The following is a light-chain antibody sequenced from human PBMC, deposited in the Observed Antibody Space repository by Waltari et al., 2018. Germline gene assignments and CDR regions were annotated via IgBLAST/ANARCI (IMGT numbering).Light chain of an antibody. CDR2: DVS. CDR1: SSDVGGYNS. J-gene: IGLJ2*01. CDR3: CSFAAGNTVI. V-gene: IGLV2-11*01. Sequence: QSALTQPRSVSGSPGQSVTISCTGTSSDVGGYNSVSWYQQDPVKAPKLLIFDVSERPSGFSDRFSGSKSGNTASLTISGLQAEDEADYHCCSFAAGNTVIFGGGTKLTVV.